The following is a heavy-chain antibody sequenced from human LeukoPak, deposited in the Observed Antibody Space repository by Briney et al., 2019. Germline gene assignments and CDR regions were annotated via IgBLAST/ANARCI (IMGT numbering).Heavy chain of an antibody. Sequence: GGSLRLSCAASGFTFSSYEMNWVRQAPGKGLEWVSYISSSGSTIYYADSVKGRFTISRDNAKNSLYLQMNSLRAEDTAVYYCARDFDTAIVTYDYWGQGTLVTVSS. CDR3: ARDFDTAIVTYDY. J-gene: IGHJ4*02. CDR1: GFTFSSYE. CDR2: ISSSGSTI. D-gene: IGHD5-18*01. V-gene: IGHV3-48*03.